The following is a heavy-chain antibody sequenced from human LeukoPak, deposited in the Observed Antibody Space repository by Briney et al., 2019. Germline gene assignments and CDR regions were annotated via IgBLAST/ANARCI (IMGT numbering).Heavy chain of an antibody. CDR1: GYTFTGYY. D-gene: IGHD6-19*01. CDR2: INPNSGGT. CDR3: ARDKYSSGWYLHNWFDP. Sequence: ASVKVSCKASGYTFTGYYMHWVRQAPGQGLEWMGWINPNSGGTNYAQKFQGRVTMTRDTSISTAYMELSRLRSDDTAVYYCARDKYSSGWYLHNWFDPWGQGTLVTVSS. V-gene: IGHV1-2*02. J-gene: IGHJ5*02.